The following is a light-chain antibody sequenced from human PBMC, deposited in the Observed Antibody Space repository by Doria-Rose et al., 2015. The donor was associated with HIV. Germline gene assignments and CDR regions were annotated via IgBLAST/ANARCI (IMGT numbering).Light chain of an antibody. Sequence: VLTQSPGTLSLSQGERATLSCRASQSFSSTYLAWYQQKPGQAPSLLIYDGSTRATGIPDRFSASGSGTGFTLTINRLEPEDFALYYCHQYGTSWTFGQGTKVEI. CDR1: QSFSSTY. CDR2: DGS. V-gene: IGKV3-20*01. CDR3: HQYGTSWT. J-gene: IGKJ1*01.